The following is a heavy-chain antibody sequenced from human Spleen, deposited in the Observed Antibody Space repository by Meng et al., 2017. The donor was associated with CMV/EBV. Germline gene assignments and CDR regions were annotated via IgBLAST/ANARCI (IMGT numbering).Heavy chain of an antibody. CDR1: GGSIDTYI. V-gene: IGHV1-69*10. J-gene: IGHJ4*02. CDR2: IIPILGRV. D-gene: IGHD3-10*01. Sequence: SVKVSCKTSGGSIDTYIISWVRQAPGQGLEWMGGIIPILGRVNYAQKFQGRVTISADKSTSTFYMELSSLRSEDTAVYYCARGTGSRQYYFDYWGQGTLVTVSS. CDR3: ARGTGSRQYYFDY.